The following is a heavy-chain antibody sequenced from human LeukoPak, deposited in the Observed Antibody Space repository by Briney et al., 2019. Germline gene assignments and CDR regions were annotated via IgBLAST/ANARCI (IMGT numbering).Heavy chain of an antibody. CDR2: ISSSSSYI. CDR3: AREVSQLLRHFDY. Sequence: GGPLRLSCAASGFTSSSYSMNWVRQAPGKGLEWVSSISSSSSYIYYADSVKGRFTISRDNAKNSLYLQMNSLRAEDTAVYYCAREVSQLLRHFDYWGQGTLVTVSS. CDR1: GFTSSSYS. D-gene: IGHD2-2*01. V-gene: IGHV3-21*01. J-gene: IGHJ4*02.